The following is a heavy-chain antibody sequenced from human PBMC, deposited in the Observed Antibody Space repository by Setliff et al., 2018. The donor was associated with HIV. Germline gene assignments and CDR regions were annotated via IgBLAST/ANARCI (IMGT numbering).Heavy chain of an antibody. CDR3: ARGRVFCDGDSCYHFDY. Sequence: PSEPLSLTCDVSGDSIISGDFFWSWIRQSPGKGLEWIGYVYFSGSATHNPSLKSPVSISVDTSKNQFYLTLSSVTAADTAVYYCARGRVFCDGDSCYHFDYWGQGVLVTVSS. J-gene: IGHJ4*02. V-gene: IGHV4-31*11. CDR2: VYFSGSA. D-gene: IGHD2-21*02. CDR1: GDSIISGDFF.